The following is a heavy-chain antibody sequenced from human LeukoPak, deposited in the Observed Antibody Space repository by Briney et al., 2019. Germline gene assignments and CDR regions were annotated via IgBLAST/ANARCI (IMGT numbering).Heavy chain of an antibody. CDR3: AREGEYYDSSGYSDY. D-gene: IGHD3-22*01. CDR1: GFTFSSYG. CDR2: IWYDGSNK. Sequence: PGGSLRLSCAASGFTFSSYGMHWVRQAPGKGLEWVAVIWYDGSNKYYADSVKGRFTISRDNSKNTLYLQMNSLRAEDTAVYYCAREGEYYDSSGYSDYWGQGTLVTVSS. J-gene: IGHJ4*02. V-gene: IGHV3-33*01.